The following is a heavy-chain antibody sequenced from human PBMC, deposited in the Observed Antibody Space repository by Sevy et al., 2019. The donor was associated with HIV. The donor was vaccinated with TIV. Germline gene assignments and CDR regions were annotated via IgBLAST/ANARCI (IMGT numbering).Heavy chain of an antibody. Sequence: GGSLRLSCAASGFTFSSYAMSWVRQVPGKGLEWVSGISGSGGSTYYADSVKGRFTISRDNSKNTLYLQMNSLRAEDTAVYYCASGDGWILQGSAFDIWGQGTMVTVSS. V-gene: IGHV3-23*01. CDR3: ASGDGWILQGSAFDI. D-gene: IGHD2-2*03. J-gene: IGHJ3*02. CDR1: GFTFSSYA. CDR2: ISGSGGST.